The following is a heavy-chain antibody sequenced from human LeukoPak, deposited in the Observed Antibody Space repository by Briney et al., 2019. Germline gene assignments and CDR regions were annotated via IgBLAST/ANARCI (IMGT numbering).Heavy chain of an antibody. Sequence: GGSLRLSCAASGFTFDEYAMHWVRQAPGKGLEWVSGISYSSATIGYVDSVKGRFIISRDNAKNSLYLQMNGLRAEDTALYFCAKDRGGGSQLGDAFDVWGQGTMVSVSS. D-gene: IGHD2-15*01. J-gene: IGHJ3*01. CDR3: AKDRGGGSQLGDAFDV. CDR2: ISYSSATI. CDR1: GFTFDEYA. V-gene: IGHV3-9*01.